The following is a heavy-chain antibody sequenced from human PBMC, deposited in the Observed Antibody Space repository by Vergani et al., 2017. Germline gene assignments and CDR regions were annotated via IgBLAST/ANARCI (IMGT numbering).Heavy chain of an antibody. J-gene: IGHJ6*02. CDR3: ARGGSWPLNYYYYVMDV. CDR2: IIPIFGTT. CDR1: GGTFSSNS. V-gene: IGHV1-69*13. D-gene: IGHD6-13*01. Sequence: QGQLAQSGAEVKKPGSSVKVSCKASGGTFSSNSISWVRQAPGQGLEWMGRIIPIFGTTSYAQKFQGRVTILADESTSTAYIELSSLRSEDTAVYYCARGGSWPLNYYYYVMDVWGQGTTVTVSS.